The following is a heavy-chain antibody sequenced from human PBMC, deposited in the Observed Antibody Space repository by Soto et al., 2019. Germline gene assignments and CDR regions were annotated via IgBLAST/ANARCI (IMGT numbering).Heavy chain of an antibody. Sequence: EASVKVSCKASGGTFSSYAISWVRQAPGQGLEWMGGIIPIFGTANYAQKFQGRVTITADESTSTAYMELSSLRSEDTAVYYCAGCLDTAMAREAESPEIENYYYYYGMDVWGQGTTVTVSS. J-gene: IGHJ6*02. D-gene: IGHD5-18*01. CDR2: IIPIFGTA. CDR1: GGTFSSYA. CDR3: AGCLDTAMAREAESPEIENYYYYYGMDV. V-gene: IGHV1-69*13.